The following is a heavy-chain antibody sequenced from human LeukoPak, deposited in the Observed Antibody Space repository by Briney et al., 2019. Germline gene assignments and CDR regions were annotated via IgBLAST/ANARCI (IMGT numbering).Heavy chain of an antibody. CDR2: INPNSGGT. CDR1: GGTFSSYA. J-gene: IGHJ3*02. CDR3: AKDLRDVVVAPASAFDI. D-gene: IGHD2-15*01. Sequence: PSVKVSCKASGGTFSSYAISWVRQAPGQGLEWMGWINPNSGGTNYAQKFQGRVTMTRDTSISTAYMELSRLRAEDTAVYYCAKDLRDVVVAPASAFDIWGQGTMVTVSS. V-gene: IGHV1-2*02.